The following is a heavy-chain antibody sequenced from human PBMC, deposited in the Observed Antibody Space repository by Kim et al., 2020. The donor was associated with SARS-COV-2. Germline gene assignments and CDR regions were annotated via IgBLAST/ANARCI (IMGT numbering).Heavy chain of an antibody. CDR3: ARELSDSSGHYFDY. D-gene: IGHD3-22*01. CDR1: GGSISSYY. Sequence: SETLSLTCTVSGGSISSYYWSWIRQPPGKGLEWIGYIYYSGSTNYNPSLKSRVTISVDTSKNQFSLKLSSVTAADTAVYYCARELSDSSGHYFDYWGQGTLVTVSS. CDR2: IYYSGST. V-gene: IGHV4-59*13. J-gene: IGHJ4*02.